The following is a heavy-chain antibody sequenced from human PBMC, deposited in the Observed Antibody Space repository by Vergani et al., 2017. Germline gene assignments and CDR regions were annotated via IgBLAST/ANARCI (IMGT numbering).Heavy chain of an antibody. CDR3: ARETTTNGSGNYPEYFQH. J-gene: IGHJ1*01. CDR1: XFPFSPFF. CDR2: ISPSSSHI. Sequence: EVQLVESGGGLVNPPPPLPLSPSXXXFPFSPFFLHWLRQAPAKGPEWRSSISPSSSHIYYADSVKGRFTISRDNAKNSLYLQMNSLRAEDTAVYYCARETTTNGSGNYPEYFQHWGQGTLVTVSS. D-gene: IGHD3-10*01. V-gene: IGHV3-21*01.